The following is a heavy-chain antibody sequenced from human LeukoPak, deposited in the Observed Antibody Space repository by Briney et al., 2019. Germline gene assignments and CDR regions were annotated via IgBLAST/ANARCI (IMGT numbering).Heavy chain of an antibody. CDR1: GGSISPYY. J-gene: IGHJ6*02. CDR2: IYYSGST. V-gene: IGHV4-59*01. CDR3: ARPKRDDVGNSFYYYGMDV. D-gene: IGHD4-23*01. Sequence: KPSETLSLTCTVSGGSISPYYWNWIRQPPGKGLEWIGYIYYSGSTNYNPSLKSRVTISIDTSKNQFSLKLSSVIAADTAVYYCARPKRDDVGNSFYYYGMDVWGQGTTVTVSS.